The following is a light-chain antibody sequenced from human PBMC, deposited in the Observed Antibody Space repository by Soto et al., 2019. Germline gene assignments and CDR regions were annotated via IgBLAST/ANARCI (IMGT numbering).Light chain of an antibody. J-gene: IGKJ5*01. CDR1: QSVSKY. CDR3: QQYNNWPPIT. Sequence: ETVMTQYPATLSLSPGERATLSCRASQSVSKYLAWYQQKPGQPPRLLIYGTSNRATGVPARFSGSGSGTDFTPTISSLESEDFAVYYCQQYNNWPPITFGQGTRLEI. CDR2: GTS. V-gene: IGKV3D-15*01.